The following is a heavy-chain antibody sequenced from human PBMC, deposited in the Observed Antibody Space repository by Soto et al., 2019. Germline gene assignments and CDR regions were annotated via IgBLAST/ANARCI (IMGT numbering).Heavy chain of an antibody. J-gene: IGHJ6*01. CDR3: ARTQYSSSSYGMDV. V-gene: IGHV3-48*02. D-gene: IGHD6-6*01. Sequence: EVQLVESGGGLVQPGGSLSLSCAASGLTFSSYSMNWVRQAPGKGLEWVSYISSSSSTIYYADSVKARFTISRDNAKHSVYLQMNSLGDEDTAVYYCARTQYSSSSYGMDVWGQGTTVTV. CDR1: GLTFSSYS. CDR2: ISSSSSTI.